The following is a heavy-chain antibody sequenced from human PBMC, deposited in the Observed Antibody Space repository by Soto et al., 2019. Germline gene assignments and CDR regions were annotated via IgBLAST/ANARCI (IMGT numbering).Heavy chain of an antibody. CDR2: TYHSGST. CDR3: APSLSTQYYDSSGYYPEFAI. D-gene: IGHD3-22*01. Sequence: TLCLTCDVSGDSISSSGSSWNWIRQPPGKALEWIGFTYHSGSTYYNPSLESRVTISVDRSKNQFSLKLKSVTAADRAVYYCAPSLSTQYYDSSGYYPEFAIRGQRIIVTVS. CDR1: GDSISSSGSS. V-gene: IGHV4-30-2*01. J-gene: IGHJ3*02.